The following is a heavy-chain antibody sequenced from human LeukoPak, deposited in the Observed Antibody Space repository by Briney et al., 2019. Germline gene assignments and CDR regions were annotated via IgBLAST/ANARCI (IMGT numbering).Heavy chain of an antibody. V-gene: IGHV4-38-2*01. J-gene: IGHJ4*02. Sequence: SETLSLTCAVSGYSISSGYYWGWIRQPPGKGLDWIASMYHSGSTYYNPSLKSRVTISVGTSKNQFSLRLSSVTAADTAVYYCAKQGPTVVTHFDTWGQGTLVTVPS. D-gene: IGHD4-23*01. CDR3: AKQGPTVVTHFDT. CDR2: MYHSGST. CDR1: GYSISSGYY.